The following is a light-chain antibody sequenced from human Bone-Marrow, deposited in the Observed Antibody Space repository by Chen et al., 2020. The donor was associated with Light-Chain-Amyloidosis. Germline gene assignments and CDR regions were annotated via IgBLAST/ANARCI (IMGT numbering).Light chain of an antibody. CDR2: QDT. CDR3: QSADSSGTYEVI. J-gene: IGLJ2*01. V-gene: IGLV3-25*03. CDR1: DLPTKY. Sequence: SYELPHPPSVSVSPRHPARIPRSRYDLPTKYADWYEPKPGRAPVLVIHQDTERPSGISERFSGSSAGTTATLTSSGVQAEDEADYHCQSADSSGTYEVIFGGGTKLTVL.